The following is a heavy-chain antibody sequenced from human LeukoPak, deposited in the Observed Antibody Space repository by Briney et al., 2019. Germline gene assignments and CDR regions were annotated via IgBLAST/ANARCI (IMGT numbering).Heavy chain of an antibody. Sequence: SETLSLTCAVYGGIFNGYYWSWIRQPPGKGLEWIGEINRSGTSNYNPTLKSRVSISVDTSKSQVSLKLTSVTAADTAVFYCARGRFGNPLQLQPRRPFDMWGQGTVVTISS. CDR1: GGIFNGYY. J-gene: IGHJ3*02. CDR2: INRSGTS. V-gene: IGHV4-34*01. CDR3: ARGRFGNPLQLQPRRPFDM. D-gene: IGHD1-1*01.